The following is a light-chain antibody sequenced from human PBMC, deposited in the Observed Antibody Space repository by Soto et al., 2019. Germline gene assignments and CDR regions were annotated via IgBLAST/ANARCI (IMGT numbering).Light chain of an antibody. CDR2: SNN. Sequence: QSVLTQPPSASGTPGQRVTISCSGSSSNIGSNTVNWYQQLPGTAPKVLIYSNNQRPSRVPDRISGSKSGTSASLAISGLQSEDEAEYYCATWDDSLNGWVFGGGTKLTVL. CDR3: ATWDDSLNGWV. J-gene: IGLJ3*02. CDR1: SSNIGSNT. V-gene: IGLV1-44*01.